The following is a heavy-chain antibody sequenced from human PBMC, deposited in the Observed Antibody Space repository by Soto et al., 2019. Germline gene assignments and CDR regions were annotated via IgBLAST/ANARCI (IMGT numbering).Heavy chain of an antibody. CDR2: INPSGGST. CDR1: GYTFTSYG. Sequence: ASVKVSCTASGYTFTSYGISWVRQAPGQGLEWMGIINPSGGSTSYAQKFQGRVTMTRDTSTSTVYMELSSLRSEDTAVYYCAREYSSSSSEFVWFDPWGQGTLVTVSS. CDR3: AREYSSSSSEFVWFDP. V-gene: IGHV1-46*01. D-gene: IGHD6-6*01. J-gene: IGHJ5*02.